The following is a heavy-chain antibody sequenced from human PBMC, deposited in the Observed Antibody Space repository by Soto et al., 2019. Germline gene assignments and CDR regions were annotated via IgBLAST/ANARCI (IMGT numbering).Heavy chain of an antibody. CDR2: MNPNSANT. CDR3: ARAAAAPYSAMDV. Sequence: ASVKVSCKASGYSFTSYDIIWVRQATGQGLEWMGWMNPNSANTGYAQKIQGRVTMTRNTSISTAYMELSSLRSEDTAVYYCARAAAAPYSAMDVWGQGTTVTVSS. D-gene: IGHD6-13*01. V-gene: IGHV1-8*01. J-gene: IGHJ6*02. CDR1: GYSFTSYD.